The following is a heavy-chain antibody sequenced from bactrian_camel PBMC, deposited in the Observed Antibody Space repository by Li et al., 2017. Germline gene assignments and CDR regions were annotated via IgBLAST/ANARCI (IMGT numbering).Heavy chain of an antibody. D-gene: IGHD6*01. CDR3: AKCAGTHGGSWHCRRGNLED. CDR2: IWRADGRS. Sequence: HVQLVESGGGSVQAGGSLRLSCVASGDTIGRYCVGWFRHAPGQDPGKERREGVAAIWRADGRSQYAESVKGRFTLSEDHSKNTVYLEMNNMKPEDTAAYYCAKCAGTHGGSWHCRRGNLEDRGQGTQVTVS. V-gene: IGHV3-3*01. CDR1: GDTIGRYC. J-gene: IGHJ4*01.